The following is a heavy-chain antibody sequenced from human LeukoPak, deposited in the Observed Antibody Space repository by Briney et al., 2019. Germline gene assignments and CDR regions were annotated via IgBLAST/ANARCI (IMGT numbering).Heavy chain of an antibody. CDR1: GDSVSSNSAA. Sequence: SQTLSLTCAISGDSVSSNSAAWNWIRQSPARGLEWLGRTYYRSNWYHDYAVSVKSRITINPDTSKNQFSLHLDSVTPEDTAVYYCARAPYYGGRTPPNWFDPWGQGTLVTVSS. V-gene: IGHV6-1*01. CDR2: TYYRSNWYH. D-gene: IGHD1-26*01. CDR3: ARAPYYGGRTPPNWFDP. J-gene: IGHJ5*02.